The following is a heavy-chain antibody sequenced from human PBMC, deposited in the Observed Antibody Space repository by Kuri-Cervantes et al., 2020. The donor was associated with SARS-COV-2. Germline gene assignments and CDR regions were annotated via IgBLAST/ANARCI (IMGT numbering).Heavy chain of an antibody. J-gene: IGHJ6*03. D-gene: IGHD6-13*01. CDR2: IRYDGNYK. V-gene: IGHV3-30*02. CDR3: AKDLIAAAGNDYFYMDV. Sequence: GESLKISCAASGFIFSHFGMFWVRQAPDKGLEWVAFIRYDGNYKTYADAVKGRFTISRDNSKNTLYLQMDNLRAEDRAVYYCAKDLIAAAGNDYFYMDVWGTGTTVTVSS. CDR1: GFIFSHFG.